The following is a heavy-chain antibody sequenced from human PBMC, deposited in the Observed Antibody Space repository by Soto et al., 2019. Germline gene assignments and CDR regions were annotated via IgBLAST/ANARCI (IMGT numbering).Heavy chain of an antibody. CDR1: GYTFTHYY. CDR3: ARALAAGDH. Sequence: QVQLVQSGAEVKKPGASVKVSCRTSGYTFTHYYIHWVRQAPGQGLEWLGIINPASGSTNYAQDFQGRVTLTMDTSTTTVYMELSGLRAEDTAIFDCARALAAGDHWGQGTLVTVSS. D-gene: IGHD6-13*01. V-gene: IGHV1-46*01. CDR2: INPASGST. J-gene: IGHJ4*02.